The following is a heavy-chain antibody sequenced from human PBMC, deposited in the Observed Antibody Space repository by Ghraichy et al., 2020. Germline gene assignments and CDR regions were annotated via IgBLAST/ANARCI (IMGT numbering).Heavy chain of an antibody. V-gene: IGHV3-20*01. CDR3: ARTEVVTLHMDV. J-gene: IGHJ6*02. D-gene: IGHD4-23*01. Sequence: GESLNISCAASGFTFDDYGMSWVRQAPGKGLEWVSGINWNGGSTGYADSVKGRFTISRDNAKNSLYLQMNSLRAEDTALYHCARTEVVTLHMDVWGQGTTVTVSS. CDR2: INWNGGST. CDR1: GFTFDDYG.